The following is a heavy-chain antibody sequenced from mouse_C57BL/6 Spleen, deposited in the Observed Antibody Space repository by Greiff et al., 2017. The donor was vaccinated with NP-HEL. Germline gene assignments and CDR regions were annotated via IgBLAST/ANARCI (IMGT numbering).Heavy chain of an antibody. CDR3: ARGVTTAWFAY. Sequence: VQLQQSGPELVKPGASVKISCKASGYTFTDYYMNWVKQSHGKSLEWIGDINPNNGGTSYNQKFKGKATLTVDKSSSTAYMELRSLTSEDSAVYYCARGVTTAWFAYWGQGTLVTVSA. D-gene: IGHD2-1*01. V-gene: IGHV1-26*01. CDR1: GYTFTDYY. J-gene: IGHJ3*01. CDR2: INPNNGGT.